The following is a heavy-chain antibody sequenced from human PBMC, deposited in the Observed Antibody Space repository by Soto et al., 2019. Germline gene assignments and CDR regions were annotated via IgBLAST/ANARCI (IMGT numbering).Heavy chain of an antibody. J-gene: IGHJ4*02. CDR3: ARVGWTIAASSLDY. CDR2: IYYSGST. Sequence: PSETLSLTCTVSGGSISSGGYYWSWIRQHPGKGLEWIGNIYYSGSTYYNPSLKSRVTLSVDTSKNQFSLKLNSVTAADTGVYYCARVGWTIAASSLDYWGQGTLVTVSS. CDR1: GGSISSGGYY. D-gene: IGHD6-6*01. V-gene: IGHV4-31*03.